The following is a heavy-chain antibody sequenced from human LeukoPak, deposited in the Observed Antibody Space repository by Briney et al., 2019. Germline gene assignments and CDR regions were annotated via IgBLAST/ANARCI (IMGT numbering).Heavy chain of an antibody. V-gene: IGHV1-2*02. Sequence: GASVKVSCKASGYTFIDYYIHWVRQAPGQGLEWMGWINPNSGGTNYAQKFQGRVTMTRDTFISTVYMDLSRLRSDDTAVYYCARELWFGEFYFDYWGQGTLVTVSS. CDR2: INPNSGGT. J-gene: IGHJ4*02. D-gene: IGHD3-10*01. CDR3: ARELWFGEFYFDY. CDR1: GYTFIDYY.